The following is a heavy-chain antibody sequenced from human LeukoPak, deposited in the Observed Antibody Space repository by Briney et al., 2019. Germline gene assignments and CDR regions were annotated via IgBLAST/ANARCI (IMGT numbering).Heavy chain of an antibody. CDR2: INHSGST. Sequence: PSETLSLTCAVYDGSLSGHYWSWIRQTPGKGLEWIGEINHSGSTNYNPSLKSRVTISGDMSKNQFSLKVASVTAADTAVYYCARLTVGALDYWGQGTLVTVFS. J-gene: IGHJ4*02. CDR3: ARLTVGALDY. D-gene: IGHD1-26*01. V-gene: IGHV4-34*01. CDR1: DGSLSGHY.